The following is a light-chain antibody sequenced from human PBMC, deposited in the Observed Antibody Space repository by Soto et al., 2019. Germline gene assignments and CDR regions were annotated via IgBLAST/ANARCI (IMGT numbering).Light chain of an antibody. J-gene: IGLJ1*01. Sequence: SSELTQPPSVSVFPGQTASITCSGDKLGDKYACWYQQKPGQSPVLVIYQDSKRPSGIPERFSGSNSGNTATLTISGTQAMDEADYYCQAWDSSTFYVFGTGTKLTVL. V-gene: IGLV3-1*01. CDR2: QDS. CDR1: KLGDKY. CDR3: QAWDSSTFYV.